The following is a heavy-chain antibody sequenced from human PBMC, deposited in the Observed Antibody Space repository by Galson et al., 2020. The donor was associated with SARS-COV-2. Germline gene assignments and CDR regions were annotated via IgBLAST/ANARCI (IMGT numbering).Heavy chain of an antibody. CDR2: INPNSGGT. V-gene: IGHV1-2*02. D-gene: IGHD1-20*01. CDR3: ARDLSGTEDN. CDR1: GDTFTDYY. J-gene: IGHJ4*02. Sequence: ASVKVSCKASGDTFTDYYMHWVRQAPGQGLEWMGWINPNSGGTKYAQKFQGRVTMTGDTSISTAYMEVSRLKSDDSAVYYCARDLSGTEDNWGQGTLVTVSS.